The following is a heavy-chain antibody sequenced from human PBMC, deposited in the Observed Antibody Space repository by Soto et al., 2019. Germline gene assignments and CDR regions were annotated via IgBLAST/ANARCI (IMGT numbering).Heavy chain of an antibody. CDR3: VRSGDNYNLLDY. V-gene: IGHV3-48*03. J-gene: IGHJ4*02. D-gene: IGHD1-1*01. Sequence: VGPLRLSCAASGFNCSSYEMNWVRPAPGKGLEWIGYSSNSGSFTRYADSVKGRFSISRDNAKNSLCLQINSLRGDDTAIYYCVRSGDNYNLLDYWGQGTPVTVSA. CDR2: SSNSGSFT. CDR1: GFNCSSYE.